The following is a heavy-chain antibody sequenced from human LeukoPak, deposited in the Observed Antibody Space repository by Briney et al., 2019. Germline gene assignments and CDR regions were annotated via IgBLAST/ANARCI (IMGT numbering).Heavy chain of an antibody. CDR1: GYTFTSYY. D-gene: IGHD3-22*01. CDR2: INPSGGST. V-gene: IGHV1-46*01. Sequence: ASVKVSCKASGYTFTSYYMHWVRQAPGQGLEWMGIINPSGGSTSYAQKFRGRVTMTRDTSTSTVYMELSSLRSEDTAVYYCAGSHYYDSSGYDQSLGYWGQGTLVTVSS. J-gene: IGHJ4*02. CDR3: AGSHYYDSSGYDQSLGY.